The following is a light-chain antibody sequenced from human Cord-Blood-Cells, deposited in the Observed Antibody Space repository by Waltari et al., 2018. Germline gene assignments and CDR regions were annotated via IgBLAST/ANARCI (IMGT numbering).Light chain of an antibody. CDR1: SSDVGGYNY. J-gene: IGLJ1*01. CDR2: DVS. Sequence: QSALTQPASVSGSHGQSITISCTGTSSDVGGYNYVSWYQQHPGKAPKLMIYDVSNRPSGVANRFSGSKSGNTASLTISGLQAEDEADYYCSSYTISITLVFGTGTKVTVL. CDR3: SSYTISITLV. V-gene: IGLV2-14*03.